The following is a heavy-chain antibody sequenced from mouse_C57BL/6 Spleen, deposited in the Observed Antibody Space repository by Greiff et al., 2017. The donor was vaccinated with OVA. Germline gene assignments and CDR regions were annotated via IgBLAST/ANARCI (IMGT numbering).Heavy chain of an antibody. J-gene: IGHJ4*01. V-gene: IGHV2-5*01. D-gene: IGHD2-1*01. CDR3: AKRGYYGNYNYAMDY. CDR1: GFSLTSYG. Sequence: VKLQESGPGLVQPSQSLSITCTVPGFSLTSYGVHWVRQSPGKGLEWLGVIWRGGSTDYNAALMSSLSITKDNSKSQVFFKMNSLQADDTAIYYSAKRGYYGNYNYAMDYWGQGTSVTVSS. CDR2: IWRGGST.